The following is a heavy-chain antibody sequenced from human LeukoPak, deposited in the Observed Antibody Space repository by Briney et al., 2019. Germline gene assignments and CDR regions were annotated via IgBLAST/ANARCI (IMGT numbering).Heavy chain of an antibody. Sequence: ASVKVSCKASGYTFTSYDINWVRQATGQGLEWMGWMNPNSGNTGYTQKFQGRVTMTRNTSISTAYMELSSLRSEDTAVYYCARIKRGYSYGNFDYWGQGTLVTVSS. CDR1: GYTFTSYD. CDR3: ARIKRGYSYGNFDY. D-gene: IGHD5-18*01. J-gene: IGHJ4*02. CDR2: MNPNSGNT. V-gene: IGHV1-8*01.